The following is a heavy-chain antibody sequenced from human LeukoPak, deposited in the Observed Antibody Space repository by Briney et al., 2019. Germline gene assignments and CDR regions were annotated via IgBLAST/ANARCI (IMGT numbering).Heavy chain of an antibody. CDR1: GFTFDDYA. CDR2: INWNSGSI. Sequence: GRSLRLSSAASGFTFDDYALHWVRQAPGQGLEWVSGINWNSGSIVYADSVKGRFTISRDNAKNSLYLQMNSLRAEDTALYYCAKDASLVRGALEGDYFDYWGQGTLVTVSA. V-gene: IGHV3-9*01. CDR3: AKDASLVRGALEGDYFDY. J-gene: IGHJ4*02. D-gene: IGHD3-10*01.